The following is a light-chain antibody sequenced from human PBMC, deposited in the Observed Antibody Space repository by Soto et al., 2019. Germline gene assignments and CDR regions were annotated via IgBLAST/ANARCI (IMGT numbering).Light chain of an antibody. CDR2: GAS. Sequence: EIVMTQSPATLSASSGERATLSCRASQSVSSNLAWYQQKPGQAPRLLIYGASTRATGIPERFSGSGSGTEFTLTISSLQPDDFATYYCQQYNSYSWTFGQGTKVDIK. CDR1: QSVSSN. V-gene: IGKV3D-15*01. J-gene: IGKJ1*01. CDR3: QQYNSYSWT.